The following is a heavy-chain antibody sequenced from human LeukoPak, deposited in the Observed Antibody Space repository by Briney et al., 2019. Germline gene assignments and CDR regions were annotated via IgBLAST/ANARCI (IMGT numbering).Heavy chain of an antibody. J-gene: IGHJ4*02. D-gene: IGHD3-3*01. Sequence: SETLSLTCTVSGGSISSYYWSWIRQPPGKGLEWIGYIYYSGSTNYNPSLKSRVTISVDTSKNQFSLKLSSVTAADTAVYYCARTSVYFDYWGQGTLVTVSS. CDR3: ARTSVYFDY. CDR2: IYYSGST. CDR1: GGSISSYY. V-gene: IGHV4-59*08.